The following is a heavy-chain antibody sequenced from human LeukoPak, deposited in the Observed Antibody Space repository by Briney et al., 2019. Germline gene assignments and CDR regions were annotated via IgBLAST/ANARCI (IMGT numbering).Heavy chain of an antibody. CDR3: ARTYFYGSGNYPGYYLDY. CDR2: VFYTGVT. V-gene: IGHV4-39*01. CDR1: GASIITTTYY. J-gene: IGHJ4*02. D-gene: IGHD3-10*01. Sequence: SETLSLTCSVSGASIITTTYYWAWIRQPPGKGLEWIGTVFYTGVTYYNSSLNGRVTISVDTSNNQFSLRLTSMTAADTALYYCARTYFYGSGNYPGYYLDYWGQGAQVVVSS.